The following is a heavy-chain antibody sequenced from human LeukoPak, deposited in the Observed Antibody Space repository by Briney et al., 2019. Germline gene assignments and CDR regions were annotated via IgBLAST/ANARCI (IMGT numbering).Heavy chain of an antibody. CDR1: GYTFTNYA. J-gene: IGHJ5*02. Sequence: GASVKVSCKASGYTFTNYAMNWVRQAPGQGLEWMGFINPSGSSAAYAQKFQGRLTMTRDMFTSTDYMELTSLTSDDTAVYYCVRDNSVGETAWWFDPWGQGTLVTVSS. D-gene: IGHD1-26*01. V-gene: IGHV1-46*01. CDR3: VRDNSVGETAWWFDP. CDR2: INPSGSSA.